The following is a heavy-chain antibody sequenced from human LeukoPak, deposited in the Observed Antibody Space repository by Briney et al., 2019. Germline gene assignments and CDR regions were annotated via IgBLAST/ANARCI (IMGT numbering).Heavy chain of an antibody. J-gene: IGHJ4*02. D-gene: IGHD2-8*02. V-gene: IGHV1-69*13. CDR2: IIPIFGTA. CDR1: GGTFSSYA. CDR3: ARPSLGTGATPSNY. Sequence: ASVKVSCKASGGTFSSYAISWVRQAPGQGLEWMGGIIPIFGTANYAQKFQGRVTITADESTSTAYMELSSLRSEDTAVYYCARPSLGTGATPSNYWGQGTLVTVSS.